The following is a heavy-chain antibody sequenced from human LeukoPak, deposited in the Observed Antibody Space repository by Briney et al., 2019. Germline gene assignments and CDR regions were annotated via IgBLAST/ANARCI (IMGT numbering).Heavy chain of an antibody. Sequence: SEILSLTCAVYGGSFNGYYWSWIRQPPGKGLEWIGEINHSGSTNYSPSLKSRVTLSVDTSKNQFSLRLSSVTAADTAVYYCAKSNGYGLIDIWGQGTMVTVSS. J-gene: IGHJ3*02. CDR3: AKSNGYGLIDI. V-gene: IGHV4-34*01. CDR1: GGSFNGYY. D-gene: IGHD3-10*01. CDR2: INHSGST.